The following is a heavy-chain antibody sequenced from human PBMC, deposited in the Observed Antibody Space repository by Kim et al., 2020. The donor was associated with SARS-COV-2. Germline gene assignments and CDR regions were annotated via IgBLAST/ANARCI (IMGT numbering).Heavy chain of an antibody. CDR2: MNPNSGNT. CDR1: GYTFTSYD. Sequence: ASVKVSCKASGYTFTSYDINWVRQATGQGLEWMGWMNPNSGNTGYAQKFQGRVTMTRNTSISTAYMELSSLRSEDTAVYYCARAPSIKNCSGGSCQETNYYYYYMDVWGKGTTVTVSS. CDR3: ARAPSIKNCSGGSCQETNYYYYYMDV. V-gene: IGHV1-8*01. J-gene: IGHJ6*03. D-gene: IGHD2-15*01.